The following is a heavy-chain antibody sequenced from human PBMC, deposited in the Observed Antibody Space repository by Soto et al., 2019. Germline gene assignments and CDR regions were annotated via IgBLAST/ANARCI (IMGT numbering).Heavy chain of an antibody. V-gene: IGHV3-11*03. CDR2: ISSSSSYT. D-gene: IGHD1-7*01. CDR1: GFTFSDYY. J-gene: IGHJ3*02. CDR3: ASQTTPPPYAFDI. Sequence: GGSLILSCAASGFTFSDYYMSWIRQAPGKGLEWVSYISSSSSYTNYADSVKGRFTISRDNAKNSLYLQMNSLRAEDTAVYYCASQTTPPPYAFDIWGQGTMVTVSS.